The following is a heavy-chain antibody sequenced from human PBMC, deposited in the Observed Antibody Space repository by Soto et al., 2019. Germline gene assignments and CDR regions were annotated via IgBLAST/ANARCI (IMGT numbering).Heavy chain of an antibody. D-gene: IGHD3-22*01. CDR1: GFTFSSYA. J-gene: IGHJ4*02. CDR2: LSGSGIST. CDR3: ATSYDSSGYDY. V-gene: IGHV3-23*01. Sequence: PGGSLRLSCAASGFTFSSYAMSWVRQAPGKGLEWVSALSGSGISTYYADTVKGRFTISRDNSRNTLYLQMNSLRAEDTAVYHCATSYDSSGYDYWGQGTLVTVSS.